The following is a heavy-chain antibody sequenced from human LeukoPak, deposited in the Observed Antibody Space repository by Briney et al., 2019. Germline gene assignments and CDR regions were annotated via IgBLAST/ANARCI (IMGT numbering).Heavy chain of an antibody. CDR3: ARVAINDYGDYFDY. V-gene: IGHV3-21*01. CDR2: VSTSSSYI. D-gene: IGHD4-17*01. CDR1: GFTFSSYD. Sequence: PGGSLRLSCAASGFTFSSYDMNWVRQAPGKGLEWVSSVSTSSSYIYYADSVKGRFTISRDNAKNSLYLQMNSLRAEDTAVYYCARVAINDYGDYFDYWGQGTLVTVSS. J-gene: IGHJ4*02.